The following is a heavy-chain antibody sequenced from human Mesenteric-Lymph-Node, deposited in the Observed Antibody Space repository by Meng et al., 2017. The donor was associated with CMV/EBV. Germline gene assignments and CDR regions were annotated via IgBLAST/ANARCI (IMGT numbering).Heavy chain of an antibody. J-gene: IGHJ4*02. CDR3: ARGSSYDILTGYFDY. V-gene: IGHV4-34*01. CDR2: INHSGST. CDR1: GGSFSGYY. D-gene: IGHD3-9*01. Sequence: QVQLHQWGAGLLKPSEILSVTCAVYGGSFSGYYWNWIRQSPEKGLEWIGEINHSGSTTYNPSFTSRIIISVDTSTNQISLNMSSVTAADTAVYYCARGSSYDILTGYFDYWGQGALVTVSS.